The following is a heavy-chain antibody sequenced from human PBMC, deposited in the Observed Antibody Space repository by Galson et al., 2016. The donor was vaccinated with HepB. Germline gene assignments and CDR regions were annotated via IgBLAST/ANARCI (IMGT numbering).Heavy chain of an antibody. D-gene: IGHD6-13*01. CDR1: GFLFSSHA. Sequence: SLRLSCAASGFLFSSHAMHWVRQAPGKGLEWLALISYDGSVKYYADSVKGRFTISRDNSKNTMYVHMTGLRAEDTAVYYCAKSPATAGAYYLDSWGQGTRVTVSS. CDR2: ISYDGSVK. CDR3: AKSPATAGAYYLDS. V-gene: IGHV3-30*04. J-gene: IGHJ4*02.